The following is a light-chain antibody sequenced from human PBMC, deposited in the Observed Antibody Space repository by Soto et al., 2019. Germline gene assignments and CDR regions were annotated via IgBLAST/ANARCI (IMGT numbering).Light chain of an antibody. V-gene: IGLV2-8*01. J-gene: IGLJ2*01. CDR2: EVS. CDR3: SSYAGTNAYVL. Sequence: QSVLTQPPSASGSPGQSVTISCTGTSSDVGGYEYVSWYQRHPGKAPKLLIYEVSKRPSGVPDRFSDSKSGNTASLTVSGLQADDEADYYCSSYAGTNAYVLFGGGTQLTVL. CDR1: SSDVGGYEY.